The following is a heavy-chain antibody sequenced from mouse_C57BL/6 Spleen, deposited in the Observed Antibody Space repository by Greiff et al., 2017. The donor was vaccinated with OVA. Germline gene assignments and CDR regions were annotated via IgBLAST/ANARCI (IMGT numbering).Heavy chain of an antibody. J-gene: IGHJ2*01. CDR3: AAGNYGSLAPCFDY. D-gene: IGHD1-1*01. Sequence: QVQLQQSGPELVKPGASVKISCKASGYAFSSSWMNWVKQRPGKGLEWIGRIYPGDGDTNYNGKFKGKATLTAAKSSSTAYMQLSSLTSEDSAVYFCAAGNYGSLAPCFDYWGQGTTLTVSS. CDR1: GYAFSSSW. CDR2: IYPGDGDT. V-gene: IGHV1-82*01.